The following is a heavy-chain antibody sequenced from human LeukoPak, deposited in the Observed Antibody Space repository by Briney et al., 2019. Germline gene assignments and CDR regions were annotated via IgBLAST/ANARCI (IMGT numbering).Heavy chain of an antibody. D-gene: IGHD2-8*02. Sequence: SETLSLTCAVYGGSFSGYYWSWIRQPPGKGLEWIGEINHSGSTNYNPSLKSRVTISVDTSKNQFSLKLSSVTAADTAVYYCARGSGVRNYYYYGMDVWGQGTTVTVSS. CDR1: GGSFSGYY. CDR2: INHSGST. J-gene: IGHJ6*02. CDR3: ARGSGVRNYYYYGMDV. V-gene: IGHV4-34*01.